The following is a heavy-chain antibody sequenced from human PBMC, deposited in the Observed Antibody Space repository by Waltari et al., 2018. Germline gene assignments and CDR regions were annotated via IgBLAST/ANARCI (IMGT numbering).Heavy chain of an antibody. Sequence: QVQLQQSGPGQVKPSETLSLTCAVSGGSLRGGYYWGWIRQPLGKGLEWIGSVSHSGSTYFNPSLKSRVTISIHMSKHQFSLGLRSVTAADTAVYFCASDLGGTAVATDAFDIWGQGTMVIVSS. CDR2: VSHSGST. J-gene: IGHJ3*02. CDR1: GGSLRGGYY. D-gene: IGHD6-19*01. V-gene: IGHV4-38-2*01. CDR3: ASDLGGTAVATDAFDI.